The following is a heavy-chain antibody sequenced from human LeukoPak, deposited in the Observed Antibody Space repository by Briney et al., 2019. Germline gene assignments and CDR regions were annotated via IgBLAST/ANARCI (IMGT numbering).Heavy chain of an antibody. D-gene: IGHD5-18*01. CDR1: GFTFDDYG. CDR2: INWNGGST. J-gene: IGHJ4*02. Sequence: GGSLRLSCAASGFTFDDYGVSWVRQAPGKGLEWVSGINWNGGSTGYADSVKGRFTISRDNAKNSLYLQMNSLRAEDTALYYCARVPGRGYSMYYFDYWGREPWSPSPQ. V-gene: IGHV3-20*04. CDR3: ARVPGRGYSMYYFDY.